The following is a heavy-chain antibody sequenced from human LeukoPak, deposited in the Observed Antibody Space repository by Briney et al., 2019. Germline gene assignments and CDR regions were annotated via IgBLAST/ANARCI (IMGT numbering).Heavy chain of an antibody. CDR2: ISGSGGST. D-gene: IGHD6-13*01. CDR3: AKGQQLVKNWFDP. J-gene: IGHJ5*02. CDR1: GFTFSSYA. V-gene: IGHV3-23*01. Sequence: QTWGSLRLSCAASGFTFSSYAMSWVRQAPGKGLEWVSAISGSGGSTYYADSVKGRFTISRDNSKNTLYLQMNSLRAEDTAVYYCAKGQQLVKNWFDPWGQGTLVTVSS.